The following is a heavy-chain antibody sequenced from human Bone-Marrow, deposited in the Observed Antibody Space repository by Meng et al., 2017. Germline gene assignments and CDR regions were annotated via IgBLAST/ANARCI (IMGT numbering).Heavy chain of an antibody. CDR1: GGTFSSYA. Sequence: SVKVSCKTSGGTFSSYAISWVRQAPGQGLEWMGRIIPIFGTANSAQKFQGRVTITADESTTTAYMELSSLRSEDTAVYYCARADSTSWYAKEYVLGHGSFDIWGQGTLVTVSS. CDR3: ARADSTSWYAKEYVLGHGSFDI. J-gene: IGHJ3*02. CDR2: IIPIFGTA. D-gene: IGHD6-13*01. V-gene: IGHV1-69*13.